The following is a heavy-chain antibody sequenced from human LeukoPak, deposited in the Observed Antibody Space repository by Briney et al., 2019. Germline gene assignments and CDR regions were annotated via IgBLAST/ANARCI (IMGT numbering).Heavy chain of an antibody. V-gene: IGHV3-23*01. D-gene: IGHD6-19*01. J-gene: IGHJ4*02. CDR3: IQGGWLDY. Sequence: PGGSLRLSCAASGFTFSNSGMTWVRQAPGKGLEWVSVISASGDSAYYGDSVKGRFTVSRDNSKNTLYLQINSLRAEDSGICYCIQGGWLDYWGQGTLVTVSS. CDR1: GFTFSNSG. CDR2: ISASGDSA.